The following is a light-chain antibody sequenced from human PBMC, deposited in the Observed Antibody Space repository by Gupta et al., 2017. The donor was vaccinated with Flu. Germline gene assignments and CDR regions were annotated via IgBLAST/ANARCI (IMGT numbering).Light chain of an antibody. V-gene: IGKV2-30*02. CDR3: MQGIGWPYA. CDR1: QSLVHSNGYTY. CDR2: KVS. J-gene: IGKJ2*01. Sequence: ISCRSSQSLVHSNGYTYLHWFQQRPGQSPRRLIYKVSNRDSGVPDRFSGSGSGTDFTLKISRVEAEDVGIYYCMQGIGWPYAFGQGTKLEIE.